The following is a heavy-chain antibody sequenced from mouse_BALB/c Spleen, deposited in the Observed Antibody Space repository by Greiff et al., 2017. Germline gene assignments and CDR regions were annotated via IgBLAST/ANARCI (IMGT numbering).Heavy chain of an antibody. Sequence: LVESGAELVKPGASVKLSCTASGFNIKDTYMHWVKQRPEQGLEWIGRIDPANGNTKYDPKFQGKATITADTSSNTAYLQLSSLTSEDTAVYYCARYYDRGYAMDYWGQGTSVTVSS. J-gene: IGHJ4*01. CDR2: IDPANGNT. CDR3: ARYYDRGYAMDY. V-gene: IGHV14-3*02. CDR1: GFNIKDTY. D-gene: IGHD1-1*01.